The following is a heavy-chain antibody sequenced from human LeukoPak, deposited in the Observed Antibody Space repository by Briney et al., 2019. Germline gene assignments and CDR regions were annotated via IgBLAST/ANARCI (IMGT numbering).Heavy chain of an antibody. V-gene: IGHV1-2*02. CDR3: ARDDYDSSAPIYFQH. Sequence: ASVTVSVTSAGYTFTFYYMHWVRQAPGQGQEWMGWTNPNSGGTNYAQKLQGTASMTTDPSTSTAYMELRSLKSDDTAVYYCARDDYDSSAPIYFQHWGQGTLVTVSS. D-gene: IGHD3-22*01. CDR1: GYTFTFYY. J-gene: IGHJ1*01. CDR2: TNPNSGGT.